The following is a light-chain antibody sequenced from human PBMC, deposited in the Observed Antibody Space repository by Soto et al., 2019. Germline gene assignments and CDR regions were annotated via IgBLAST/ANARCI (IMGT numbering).Light chain of an antibody. CDR2: AAS. V-gene: IGKV1-9*01. Sequence: IQLTQSPSSLSASVGDRVTITCRASQGISSYFAWYQQKPGKAPKVLIYAASTLQNGVPPRFSGSGSGTDFTLAISSLPPEDFATYYCQQLNAYPYTFGQGTQLEIK. J-gene: IGKJ2*01. CDR3: QQLNAYPYT. CDR1: QGISSY.